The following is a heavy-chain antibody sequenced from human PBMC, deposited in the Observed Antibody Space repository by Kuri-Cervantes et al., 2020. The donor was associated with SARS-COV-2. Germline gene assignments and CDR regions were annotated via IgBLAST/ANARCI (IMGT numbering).Heavy chain of an antibody. Sequence: GSLSLSCTVSGGSISSYYWSWIRQPPGKGLECIGYIYYSGSTNYNTSLKSRVTISVDTSKNQFSLKLSSVTAADTAVYYCARHALSSSVRGGGEYYYYYGMEVWRQGTTLTLSS. V-gene: IGHV4-59*08. CDR3: ARHALSSSVRGGGEYYYYYGMEV. J-gene: IGHJ6*02. D-gene: IGHD6-6*01. CDR1: GGSISSYY. CDR2: IYYSGST.